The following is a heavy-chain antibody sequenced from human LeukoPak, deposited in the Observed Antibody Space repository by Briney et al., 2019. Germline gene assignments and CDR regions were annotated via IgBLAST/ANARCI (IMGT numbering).Heavy chain of an antibody. J-gene: IGHJ4*02. D-gene: IGHD2/OR15-2a*01. CDR2: IYYSGST. Sequence: AGTLSLSCTVSGFSISSYDLSWIRQAPGKGLEWIGYIYYSGSTNYHPSLERGVTISVDTATKQFSLKLSSLTAADAAVYYCGTPKYKTSLKSRVTISVDTSKNQSSQTMRSATAADKAAYYCARAHSNGDYRRRGPLVDYSGQGTLVTVPS. CDR3: GTPKYKTSLKSRVTISVDTSKNQSSQTMRSATAADKAAYYCARAHSNGDYRRRGPLVDY. CDR1: GFSISSYD. V-gene: IGHV4-59*01.